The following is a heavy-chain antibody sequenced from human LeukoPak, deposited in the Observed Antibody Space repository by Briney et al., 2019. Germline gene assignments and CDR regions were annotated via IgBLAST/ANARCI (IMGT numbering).Heavy chain of an antibody. V-gene: IGHV4-61*02. J-gene: IGHJ4*02. D-gene: IGHD2-21*02. CDR2: IYTSGST. CDR1: GGSISSGSYY. Sequence: SQTLSLTCTVSGGSISSGSYYWSWIRQPAGKGLEWIGRIYTSGSTNYNPSLKSRVTIPVDTSKNQFSLKLSSVTAADTAVYYCARESYCGGDCYSEDWGQGTLVTVSS. CDR3: ARESYCGGDCYSED.